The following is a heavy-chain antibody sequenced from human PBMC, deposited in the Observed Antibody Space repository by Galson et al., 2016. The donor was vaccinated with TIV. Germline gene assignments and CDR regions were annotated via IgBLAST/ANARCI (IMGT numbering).Heavy chain of an antibody. V-gene: IGHV3-23*01. CDR2: IGGTGGST. J-gene: IGHJ4*02. D-gene: IGHD5-12*01. CDR1: GFRFNSYA. Sequence: SLRLSCAASGFRFNSYAMNWVRQAPGKGLEWVSSIGGTGGSTYYADSVTGRFTISRDSYKDTVYLQMNSLRAEDTAIYFCAKDRQWISSSLAYWGQGVLVTVSS. CDR3: AKDRQWISSSLAY.